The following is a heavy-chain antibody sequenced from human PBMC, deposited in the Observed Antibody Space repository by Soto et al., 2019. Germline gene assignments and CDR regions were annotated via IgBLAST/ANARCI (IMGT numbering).Heavy chain of an antibody. Sequence: QLQLQESGSGLVRPSQTLSLTCAVSGGSISSGGYSWNWIRQPPGKGLEWIGYIYHSGSTLYNPSLQSRVTLXVXQSKNQFSLKLSSVTAADTAVYYCARDQLEGNWFDPWGQGTLVTVSS. J-gene: IGHJ5*02. CDR3: ARDQLEGNWFDP. CDR1: GGSISSGGYS. D-gene: IGHD1-1*01. V-gene: IGHV4-30-2*01. CDR2: IYHSGST.